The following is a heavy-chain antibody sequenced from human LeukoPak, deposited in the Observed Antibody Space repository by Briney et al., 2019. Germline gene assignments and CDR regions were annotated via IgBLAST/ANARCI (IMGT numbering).Heavy chain of an antibody. Sequence: SETLSLTCTVSGCSISHYYWSWVRQPPGKGLEWIGYIYYSGTANYNPSLKSRVTISVDTSKNQFSLKLNSVTAADTAVYYCAREDPRTKVPEGMDVWGQGTTVTVSS. J-gene: IGHJ6*02. CDR1: GCSISHYY. D-gene: IGHD4/OR15-4a*01. V-gene: IGHV4-59*01. CDR2: IYYSGTA. CDR3: AREDPRTKVPEGMDV.